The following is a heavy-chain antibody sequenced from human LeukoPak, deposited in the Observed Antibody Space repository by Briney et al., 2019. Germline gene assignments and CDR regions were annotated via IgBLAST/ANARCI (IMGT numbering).Heavy chain of an antibody. V-gene: IGHV1-46*01. CDR1: GYTFTSYY. CDR3: ARVISSGWYRYLYYYMDV. CDR2: INPSGGST. D-gene: IGHD6-19*01. J-gene: IGHJ6*03. Sequence: ASVKVSCKASGYTFTSYYMHWVRQAPGQGLEWMGIINPSGGSTSYAQKFQGRVTMTRDMSTSTVYMELSSLRSEDTAVYYCARVISSGWYRYLYYYMDVWGKGTTVTISS.